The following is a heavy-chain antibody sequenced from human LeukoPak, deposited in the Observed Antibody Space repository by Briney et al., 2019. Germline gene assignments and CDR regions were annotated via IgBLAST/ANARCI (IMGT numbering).Heavy chain of an antibody. CDR3: ARGLVTADRPGPGAFDI. Sequence: SETLSLTCAVYGGSFSGYYWSWIRQPPGKGLEWIGYIYYSGSTNYNPSLKSRVTISVDTSKNQFSLKLSSVTAADTAVYYCARGLVTADRPGPGAFDIWGQGTMVTVSS. J-gene: IGHJ3*02. CDR1: GGSFSGYY. D-gene: IGHD2-21*02. CDR2: IYYSGST. V-gene: IGHV4-59*01.